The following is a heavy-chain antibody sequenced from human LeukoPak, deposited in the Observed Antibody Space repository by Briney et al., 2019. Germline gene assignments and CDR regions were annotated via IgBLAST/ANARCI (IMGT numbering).Heavy chain of an antibody. V-gene: IGHV3-33*08. CDR3: ARDVGGNSGSAFDI. J-gene: IGHJ3*02. CDR2: IWYDGSNK. CDR1: GFTFTSSA. Sequence: PGGSLRLSCAASGFTFTSSAMSWVRQAPGKGLEWVAVIWYDGSNKYYADSVKGRFTISRDNSKNTLYLQMNSLRAEDTAVYYCARDVGGNSGSAFDIWGQGTMVTVSS. D-gene: IGHD4-23*01.